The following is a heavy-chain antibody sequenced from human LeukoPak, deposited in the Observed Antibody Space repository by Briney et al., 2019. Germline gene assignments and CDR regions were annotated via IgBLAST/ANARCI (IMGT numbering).Heavy chain of an antibody. CDR2: IYTSGST. CDR1: GGSISSGSYY. V-gene: IGHV4-61*02. J-gene: IGHJ5*02. CDR3: ARAVGSSESTCFAP. D-gene: IGHD6-19*01. Sequence: SETLSLTCTVSGGSISSGSYYWSWIRQPAGKGLEWIGRIYTSGSTHYNPSLMDRVTISVHPSKSPSSLNLHSVPPADTAVYCCARAVGSSESTCFAPWGQGTLATVSS.